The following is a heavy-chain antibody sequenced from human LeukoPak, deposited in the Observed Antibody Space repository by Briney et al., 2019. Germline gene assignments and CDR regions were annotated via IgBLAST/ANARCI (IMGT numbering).Heavy chain of an antibody. J-gene: IGHJ6*03. D-gene: IGHD3-22*01. CDR3: ARLKFYDSTGYTPGYYMDV. V-gene: IGHV4-4*07. CDR2: IYPSGST. Sequence: SETLSLTCTVSGGSIISYYWSWVRQSAGKVLEWIGRIYPSGSTEYNTSLKSRVTMSVDMSKKQFSLKLTSVTAADTAVYYCARLKFYDSTGYTPGYYMDVWGKGTTVTVSS. CDR1: GGSIISYY.